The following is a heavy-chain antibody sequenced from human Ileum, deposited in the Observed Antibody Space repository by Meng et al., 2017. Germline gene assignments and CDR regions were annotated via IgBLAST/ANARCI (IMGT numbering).Heavy chain of an antibody. CDR1: GFSFSNSA. Sequence: GGSLRLSCKVSGFSFSNSAMTWVRQAPGKGLEWVSGISISGDMTYYADSVKGRFTISRDNSENTVYLHMHGLTVEDTAVYYCAKEEVPNDYWGQGTLVTVSS. J-gene: IGHJ4*02. V-gene: IGHV3-23*01. CDR2: ISISGDMT. D-gene: IGHD3-10*01. CDR3: AKEEVPNDY.